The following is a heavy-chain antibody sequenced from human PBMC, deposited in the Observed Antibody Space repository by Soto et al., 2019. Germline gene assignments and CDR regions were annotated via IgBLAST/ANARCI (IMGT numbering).Heavy chain of an antibody. V-gene: IGHV3-23*01. CDR3: AKDRGYNWNYGWFDP. D-gene: IGHD1-7*01. CDR2: ISGSGGST. Sequence: QLGGSLRLSCAASGFTFSSYAMSWVRQAPGKGLEWVSAISGSGGSTYYVDSVKGRFTISRDNSKNTLYLQMNSLRAEDTAVYYCAKDRGYNWNYGWFDPWGQGTLVTVSS. CDR1: GFTFSSYA. J-gene: IGHJ5*02.